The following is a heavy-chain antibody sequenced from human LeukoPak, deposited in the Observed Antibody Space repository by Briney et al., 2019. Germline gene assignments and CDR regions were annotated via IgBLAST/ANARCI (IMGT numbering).Heavy chain of an antibody. Sequence: ASVKVPCKASGYTFTGYYMHWVRQAPGQGLEWMGWINPNSGGTNYAQKFQGRVTMTRDTSISTAYMELSRLRSDDTAMYYCARYYIEGRCFDYWGQGTLVTVSS. CDR1: GYTFTGYY. CDR2: INPNSGGT. J-gene: IGHJ4*02. V-gene: IGHV1-2*02. CDR3: ARYYIEGRCFDY. D-gene: IGHD3-10*01.